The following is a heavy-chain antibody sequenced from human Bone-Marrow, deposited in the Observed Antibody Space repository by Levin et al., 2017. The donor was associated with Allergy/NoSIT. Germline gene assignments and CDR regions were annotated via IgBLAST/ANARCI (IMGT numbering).Heavy chain of an antibody. Sequence: PGGSLRLSCAASGFTVSNSYMSWVRQAPGKGLEWVSVIYSGGSTYYADSVKGRFTIPRDNSKNTLYLQMNSLKAEDTAVFYCARDKFGVIGTSEGGFDPWGQGTLVTVSS. D-gene: IGHD3-10*01. CDR3: ARDKFGVIGTSEGGFDP. J-gene: IGHJ5*02. CDR1: GFTVSNSY. CDR2: IYSGGST. V-gene: IGHV3-53*01.